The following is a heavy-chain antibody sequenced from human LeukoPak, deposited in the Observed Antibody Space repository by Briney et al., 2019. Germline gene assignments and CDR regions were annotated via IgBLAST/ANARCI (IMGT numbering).Heavy chain of an antibody. V-gene: IGHV3-53*01. CDR2: IYSGGST. CDR1: GFTFSSYA. Sequence: GGSLRLSCAASGFTFSSYAMSWVRQAPGKGLEWVSVIYSGGSTYYADSVKGRFTISRDNSKNTLYLQMNSLRAEDTAVYYCARAPKGGELDYWGQGTLVTVSS. CDR3: ARAPKGGELDY. D-gene: IGHD7-27*01. J-gene: IGHJ4*02.